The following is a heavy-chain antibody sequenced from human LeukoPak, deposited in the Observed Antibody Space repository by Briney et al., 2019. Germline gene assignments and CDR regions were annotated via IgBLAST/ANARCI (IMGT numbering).Heavy chain of an antibody. CDR3: AKVGLSRNIVAFDY. Sequence: GGSLRLSCAASGFTFYSYWMSWVRQAPGKGLEWVANIKQDGSEKYYVDSVKGRFTISRDNAKNSLYLQMNSLGAEDTAVYYCAKVGLSRNIVAFDYWGQGTLVTVSS. V-gene: IGHV3-7*01. CDR1: GFTFYSYW. D-gene: IGHD5-12*01. J-gene: IGHJ4*02. CDR2: IKQDGSEK.